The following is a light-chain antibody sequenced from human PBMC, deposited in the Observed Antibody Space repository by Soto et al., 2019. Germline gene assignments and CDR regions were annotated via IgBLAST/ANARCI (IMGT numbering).Light chain of an antibody. CDR2: DDN. V-gene: IGLV1-51*01. CDR1: SSNIGGNS. CDR3: GSWDSSLSAYV. Sequence: QSLLTQPPSVSAAPGQKVTISCSGSSSNIGGNSVSWYQQLPGPAPKLLIYDDNKRPSGIPDRFSGSKSGTSATLGITGFQTGDEADYYCGSWDSSLSAYVFGTGTKVTVL. J-gene: IGLJ1*01.